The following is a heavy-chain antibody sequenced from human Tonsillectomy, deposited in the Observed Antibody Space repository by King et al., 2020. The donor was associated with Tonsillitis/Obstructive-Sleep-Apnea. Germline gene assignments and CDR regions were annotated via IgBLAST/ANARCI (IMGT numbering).Heavy chain of an antibody. V-gene: IGHV3-23*04. CDR3: AKMDGFWSTKGAFDI. CDR2: ISGSGGST. J-gene: IGHJ3*02. Sequence: VQLVESGGGLVQPGGSLRLSCAASGFTFSSYAMSWVRQAPGKGLGWVSPISGSGGSTYYADSVKGRFTISRDNSKNTLYLQVNSLRAEDTAVYYCAKMDGFWSTKGAFDIWGQGTMVTVSS. D-gene: IGHD3/OR15-3a*01. CDR1: GFTFSSYA.